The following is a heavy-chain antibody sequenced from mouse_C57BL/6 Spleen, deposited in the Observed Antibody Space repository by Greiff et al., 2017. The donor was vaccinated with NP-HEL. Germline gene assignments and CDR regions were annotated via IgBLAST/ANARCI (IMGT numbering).Heavy chain of an antibody. D-gene: IGHD1-1*01. V-gene: IGHV1-39*01. CDR3: ARNSYGSSYEDAMDY. J-gene: IGHJ4*01. Sequence: QLQESGPELVKPGASVKISCKASGYSFTDYNMNWVKQSNGKSLEWIGVINPNYGTTSYNQKFKGKATLTVDQSSSTAYMQLNSLTSEDSAVYYCARNSYGSSYEDAMDYWGQGTSVTVSS. CDR2: INPNYGTT. CDR1: GYSFTDYN.